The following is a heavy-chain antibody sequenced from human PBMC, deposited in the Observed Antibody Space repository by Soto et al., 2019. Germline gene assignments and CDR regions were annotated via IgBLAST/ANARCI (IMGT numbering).Heavy chain of an antibody. J-gene: IGHJ6*02. CDR2: IYHSGST. D-gene: IGHD1-26*01. CDR1: GGSISSSNW. CDR3: ARVSGSYYYGMDV. Sequence: QVQLQESGPGLVKPSGTLSLTCAVSGGSISSSNWWSWVRQPPGKGLEWIGEIYHSGSTNYNPSPRSRVSISVDKSKNQFSLKLSSVTAADTAVYYCARVSGSYYYGMDVWGQGTTVTVSS. V-gene: IGHV4-4*02.